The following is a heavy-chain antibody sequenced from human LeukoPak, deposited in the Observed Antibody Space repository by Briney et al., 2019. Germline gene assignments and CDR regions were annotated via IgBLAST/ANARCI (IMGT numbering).Heavy chain of an antibody. CDR2: ISYDGSNK. CDR1: GFTFSSYG. J-gene: IGHJ4*02. CDR3: AKDPITMIVVVSYYFDY. D-gene: IGHD3-22*01. Sequence: PGGSLRLSCAASGFTFSSYGMHWVRQAPGKGLEWVAVISYDGSNKYYADSVKGRFTISRDNSKNTLYLQMSSLRAEDTAVYYCAKDPITMIVVVSYYFDYWGQGTLVTVSS. V-gene: IGHV3-30*18.